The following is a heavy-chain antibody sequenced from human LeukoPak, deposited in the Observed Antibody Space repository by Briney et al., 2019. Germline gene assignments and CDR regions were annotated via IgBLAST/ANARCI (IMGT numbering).Heavy chain of an antibody. J-gene: IGHJ5*02. CDR2: IIPIFGTA. Sequence: ASVKVSCKASGGTFSSYAISWVRQAPGQGLEWMGGIIPIFGTANYAQKFQGRVTMTRDMSTSTDYMELSSLGSEDTAVYYCARDNSVEDTAWWFDPWGQGTLVTVSS. V-gene: IGHV1-69*05. CDR3: ARDNSVEDTAWWFDP. D-gene: IGHD4-23*01. CDR1: GGTFSSYA.